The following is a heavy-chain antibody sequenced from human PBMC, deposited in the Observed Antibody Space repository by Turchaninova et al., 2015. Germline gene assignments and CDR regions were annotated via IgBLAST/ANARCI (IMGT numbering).Heavy chain of an antibody. Sequence: EVQLVESGGDLVQPGGSLRLSCAASGFTFSTHWVSWLRQAPGMGLEWVAHKNEEGSVLYFVDSVKGRITNTRYNPNNSLYLQMNSLRPEDTAVYYCASWTSSTGHWGQGTLVTVSS. V-gene: IGHV3-7*01. CDR1: GFTFSTHW. CDR3: ASWTSSTGH. J-gene: IGHJ4*02. CDR2: KNEEGSVL. D-gene: IGHD3/OR15-3a*01.